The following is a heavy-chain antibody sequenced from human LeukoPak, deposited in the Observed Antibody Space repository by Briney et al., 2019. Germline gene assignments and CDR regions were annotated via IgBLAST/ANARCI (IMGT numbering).Heavy chain of an antibody. J-gene: IGHJ5*02. CDR3: ARDGPHVAQGWFDP. V-gene: IGHV3-30*03. CDR2: ISYDGSNK. CDR1: GFTFSSYG. D-gene: IGHD5-12*01. Sequence: GRSLRLSCAASGFTFSSYGMHWVRQAPGKGLEWVAVISYDGSNKYYADSVKGRFTISRDNSKNTLYLQMNSLRAEDTAVYYCARDGPHVAQGWFDPWGQGSLVTVSS.